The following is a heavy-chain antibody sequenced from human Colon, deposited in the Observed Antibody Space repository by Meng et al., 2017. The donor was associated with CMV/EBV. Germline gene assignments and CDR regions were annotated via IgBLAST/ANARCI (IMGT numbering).Heavy chain of an antibody. J-gene: IGHJ4*02. CDR1: GSTFTGYY. CDR3: ARDLRVWFGEFKN. Sequence: GELGQCGAKVKKPGASVKVSCKASGSTFTGYYMHWVRKAPGQGLEWMGWINPNSGGTNYAQKFQGRVTMTRDTSISTAYMELSRLRSDDTAVYYCARDLRVWFGEFKNWGQGTLVTVSS. D-gene: IGHD3-10*01. CDR2: INPNSGGT. V-gene: IGHV1-2*02.